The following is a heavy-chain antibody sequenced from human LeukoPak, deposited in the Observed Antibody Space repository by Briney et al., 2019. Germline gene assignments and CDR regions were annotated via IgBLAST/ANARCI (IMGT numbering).Heavy chain of an antibody. V-gene: IGHV5-51*01. Sequence: GESLKISCKGSGYSFTSYWNGWVRQMPGKGLEWWGIIYPGDSDTRYSPSFQGQVTISADKSISTAYLQWSSLKASDTAMHYCARLYYDILTGRRLYYFDYWGQGTLVTVSS. CDR2: IYPGDSDT. J-gene: IGHJ4*02. D-gene: IGHD3-9*01. CDR1: GYSFTSYW. CDR3: ARLYYDILTGRRLYYFDY.